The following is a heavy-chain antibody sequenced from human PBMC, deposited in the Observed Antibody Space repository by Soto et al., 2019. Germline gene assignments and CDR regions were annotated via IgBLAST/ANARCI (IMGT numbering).Heavy chain of an antibody. CDR2: IIPIFGTA. D-gene: IGHD2-21*01. J-gene: IGHJ4*02. CDR3: ARDPPLSVLVVVAIEAF. Sequence: SVKASCKASVGTFSSYAISWVRQAPGQGLEWMGGIIPIFGTANYAQKFQGGVTITADESTSTAYMELSSLRAEDTAVYSCARDPPLSVLVVVAIEAFGGKGTLVPVSP. CDR1: VGTFSSYA. V-gene: IGHV1-69*13.